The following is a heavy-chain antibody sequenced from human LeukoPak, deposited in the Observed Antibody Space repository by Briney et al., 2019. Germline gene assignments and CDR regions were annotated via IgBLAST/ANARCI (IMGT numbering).Heavy chain of an antibody. CDR2: IYHSGNT. V-gene: IGHV4-38-2*02. Sequence: PSETLSLTCTVSGGSISNSYYWGWIRQPPGKGLEWIGSIYHSGNTYYNPSLKSRVTISVDTSKNQFSLKLSSVTAADTAVYYCARAGYGDSDFDYWGQGTLVTVSS. D-gene: IGHD4-17*01. J-gene: IGHJ4*02. CDR1: GGSISNSYY. CDR3: ARAGYGDSDFDY.